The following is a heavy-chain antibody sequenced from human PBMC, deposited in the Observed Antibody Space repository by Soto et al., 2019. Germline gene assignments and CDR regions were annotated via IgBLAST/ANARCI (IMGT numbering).Heavy chain of an antibody. CDR3: AKELRRYCSGGSCYAYYYYGMDV. V-gene: IGHV3-30*18. CDR2: ISYDGSNK. D-gene: IGHD2-15*01. CDR1: GFTFSSYG. Sequence: SLRLSCAASGFTFSSYGMHWVRQAPGKGLEWVAVISYDGSNKYYADSVKGRFTISRDNSKNTLYLQMNSLRAEDTAVYYCAKELRRYCSGGSCYAYYYYGMDVWGQGTTVTVSS. J-gene: IGHJ6*02.